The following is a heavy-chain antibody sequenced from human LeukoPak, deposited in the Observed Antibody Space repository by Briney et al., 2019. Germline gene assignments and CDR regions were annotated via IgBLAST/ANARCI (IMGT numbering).Heavy chain of an antibody. V-gene: IGHV3-7*01. J-gene: IGHJ3*02. CDR1: GFNSGNYW. CDR2: IKQDGIET. Sequence: GGSLRLSCVASGFNSGNYWMSWVRQAPGQRLEWLANIKQDGIETYYLDSVKGRFTISRDSARNSVYLQMNSLRADETAVYFCARFIASPGPDAFDIWGXGTLVTVSS. CDR3: ARFIASPGPDAFDI. D-gene: IGHD6-13*01.